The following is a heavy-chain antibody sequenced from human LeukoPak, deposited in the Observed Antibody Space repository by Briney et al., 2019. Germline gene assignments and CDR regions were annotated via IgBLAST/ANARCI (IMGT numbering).Heavy chain of an antibody. CDR1: GFTFSSYS. CDR3: ARDYDSSGYYYVAYYYGMDV. D-gene: IGHD3-22*01. Sequence: GGSLRLSCAASGFTFSSYSMNWVRQAPGKGLEWVSSISSSSSSYIYYADSVKGRFTISRDNAKNSLYLQMNSLRAEDTAVYYCARDYDSSGYYYVAYYYGMDVWGQGTTVTVSS. J-gene: IGHJ6*02. CDR2: ISSSSSSYI. V-gene: IGHV3-21*01.